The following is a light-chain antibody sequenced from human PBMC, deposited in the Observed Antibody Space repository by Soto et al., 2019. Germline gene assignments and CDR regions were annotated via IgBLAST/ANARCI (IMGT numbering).Light chain of an antibody. Sequence: EIVRTQSPDTLSVSPGERATVSCRASQSVSSNLAWYHQKPGQAPRLLIFGASTRATGIPARFSGSGSGTEFTLTISSLQSEDFAVYYCQQYNNWPAITFGQGTRLEIK. V-gene: IGKV3D-15*01. CDR1: QSVSSN. J-gene: IGKJ5*01. CDR3: QQYNNWPAIT. CDR2: GAS.